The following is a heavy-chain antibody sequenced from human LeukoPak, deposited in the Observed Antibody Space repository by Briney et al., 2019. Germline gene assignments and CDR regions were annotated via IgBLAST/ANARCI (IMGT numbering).Heavy chain of an antibody. CDR2: IYYSGDT. D-gene: IGHD3-10*01. CDR1: NGANAGYS. J-gene: IGHJ5*02. Sequence: SETLSLTCTVSNGANAGYSWSWIPQAPGKGLEWSGYIYYSGDTNYNPSLQSRVTVSVDTSKNQFSLRLTSVSAADTAVYYCVRGPYGSGISNWFDPWGQGTQVIVSS. CDR3: VRGPYGSGISNWFDP. V-gene: IGHV4-59*01.